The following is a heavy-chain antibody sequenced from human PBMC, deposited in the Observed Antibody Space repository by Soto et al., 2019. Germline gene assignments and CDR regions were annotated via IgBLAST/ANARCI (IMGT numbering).Heavy chain of an antibody. CDR2: ISGSGGST. D-gene: IGHD4-4*01. CDR3: AKGNSAYYYYGMDV. CDR1: GFTFSSYA. Sequence: GGSLRLSCAASGFTFSSYAMSWVRQAPGKGLEWVSVISGSGGSTYYADSVKGRFTISRDNSKNTLYLQMNSLRAEDTAVYYCAKGNSAYYYYGMDVWGQGTTVTVSS. J-gene: IGHJ6*02. V-gene: IGHV3-23*01.